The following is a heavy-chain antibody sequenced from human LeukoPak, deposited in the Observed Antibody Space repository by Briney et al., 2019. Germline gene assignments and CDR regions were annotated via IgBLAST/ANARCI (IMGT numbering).Heavy chain of an antibody. D-gene: IGHD3-22*01. CDR1: GGTFSSYA. Sequence: SAKVSCKASGGTFSSYAISWVRQAPGQGLEWMGGIIPIFGTANYAQKFQGRVTITTDESTSTAYMELSSLRSEDTAVYYCARPRVGYYDSSGYYSGLLHWGQGTLVTVSS. CDR3: ARPRVGYYDSSGYYSGLLH. J-gene: IGHJ4*02. V-gene: IGHV1-69*05. CDR2: IIPIFGTA.